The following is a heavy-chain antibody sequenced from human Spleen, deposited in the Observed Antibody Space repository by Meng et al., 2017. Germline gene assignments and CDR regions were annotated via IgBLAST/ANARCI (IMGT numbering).Heavy chain of an antibody. V-gene: IGHV4-34*01. CDR3: ARGPTTMAHDFDY. CDR2: INHSGST. CDR1: GGSFSGYY. D-gene: IGHD4-11*01. Sequence: QRQQWGAGLLKPSETLSLTCAVYGGSFSGYYWSWIRHPPGKGLEWIGEINHSGSTNYNPSLESRATISVDTSQNNLSLKLSSVTAADSAVYYCARGPTTMAHDFDYWGQGTLVTVSS. J-gene: IGHJ4*02.